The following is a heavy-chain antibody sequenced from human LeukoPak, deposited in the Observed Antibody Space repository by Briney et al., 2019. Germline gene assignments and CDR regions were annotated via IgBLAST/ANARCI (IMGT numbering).Heavy chain of an antibody. J-gene: IGHJ4*02. CDR1: GGTFISYA. D-gene: IGHD6-13*01. CDR2: IIPIFGTA. V-gene: IGHV1-69*13. Sequence: GASVKVSCKASGGTFISYAMSWVRQAPGQGLEWRGGIIPIFGTANYAQKFQGRVTITADESTSTAYMELSSLRSEDTAVYYCARAGIAAAGTLDYWGQGTLVTVSS. CDR3: ARAGIAAAGTLDY.